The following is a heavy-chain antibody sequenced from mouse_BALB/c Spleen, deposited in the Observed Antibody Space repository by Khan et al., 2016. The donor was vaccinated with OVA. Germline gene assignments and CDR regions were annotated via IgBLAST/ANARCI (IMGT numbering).Heavy chain of an antibody. CDR2: VNPNTGNT. J-gene: IGHJ3*01. Sequence: EVQLQQSGPDLVKPGASVKMSCKASGYSFTGYYMNWVKQSHGKSLECIGRVNPNTGNTNYNQKFKGKAMLIVDTSSSTAYMELRSLTSEDSAVYYCARGYDFFAYWGPGTLVPVSA. CDR1: GYSFTGYY. V-gene: IGHV1-26*01. CDR3: ARGYDFFAY. D-gene: IGHD2-14*01.